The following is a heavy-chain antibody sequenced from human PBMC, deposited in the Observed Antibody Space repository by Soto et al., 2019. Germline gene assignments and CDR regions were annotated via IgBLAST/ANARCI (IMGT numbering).Heavy chain of an antibody. CDR3: ARDWRHNWDAGGYYYYAMDV. Sequence: LSLTCTVSGASISSGGYYSWIRQHPGKDLEWIGYIYYSVTTYYNPSLKSRVSITIDTSNNQFSLKLSSVTAADTAVYYCARDWRHNWDAGGYYYYAMDVWGQGTTVTVSS. V-gene: IGHV4-31*03. CDR2: IYYSVTT. J-gene: IGHJ6*02. CDR1: GASISSGGYY. D-gene: IGHD1-1*01.